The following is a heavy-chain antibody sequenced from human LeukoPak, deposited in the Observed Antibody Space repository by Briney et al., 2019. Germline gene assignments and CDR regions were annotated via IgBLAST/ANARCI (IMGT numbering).Heavy chain of an antibody. Sequence: PSETLSLTCTVSGYPISSGYFWGWIRQPPGKGLEFIASIFHSGYTYYGASLKSRVTISVDTSKNQFTLRLGSVTAADTAVYYCARETEKQWQYWGHGTMVTVSS. V-gene: IGHV4-38-2*02. D-gene: IGHD6-19*01. J-gene: IGHJ3*01. CDR1: GYPISSGYF. CDR2: IFHSGYT. CDR3: ARETEKQWQY.